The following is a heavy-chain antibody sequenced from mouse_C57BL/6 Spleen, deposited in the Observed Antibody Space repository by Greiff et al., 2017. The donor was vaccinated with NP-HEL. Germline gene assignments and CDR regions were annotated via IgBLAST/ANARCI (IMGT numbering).Heavy chain of an antibody. V-gene: IGHV1-80*01. D-gene: IGHD2-4*01. CDR1: GYAFSSYW. J-gene: IGHJ4*01. CDR2: IYPGDGDT. CDR3: ASYDYDGGFAMDY. Sequence: VMLVESGAELVKPGASVKISCKASGYAFSSYWMNWVKQRPGKGLEWIGQIYPGDGDTNYNGKFKGKATLTADKSSSTAYMQLSSLTSEDSAVYFCASYDYDGGFAMDYWGQGTSVTVSS.